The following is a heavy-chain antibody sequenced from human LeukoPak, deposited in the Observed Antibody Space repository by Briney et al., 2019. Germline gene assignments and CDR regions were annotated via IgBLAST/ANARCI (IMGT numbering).Heavy chain of an antibody. D-gene: IGHD6-19*01. CDR2: IYTSGST. CDR1: GGSISSGSYY. Sequence: SQTLSLTCTVSGGSISSGSYYWSWIRQPAGKGLEWIGRIYTSGSTNYNPSLKSRVTISVDRSKNQFSLKLSSVTAADTAVYYCARRLGYFDYWGQGTLVTVSS. V-gene: IGHV4-61*02. CDR3: ARRLGYFDY. J-gene: IGHJ4*02.